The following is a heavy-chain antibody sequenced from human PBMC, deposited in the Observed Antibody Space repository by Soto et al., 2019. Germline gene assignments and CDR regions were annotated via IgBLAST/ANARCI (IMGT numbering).Heavy chain of an antibody. CDR2: INEDGSEY. CDR3: ARTGDGHHDFLDY. D-gene: IGHD1-1*01. Sequence: EVHLEESGGGLVQPGGSLRLSCAASGFTFSAYWMKWVRQAPGNGLEWVANINEDGSEYNDVASVKGRFTISRDNAKNSLFLQMNALRVEDTAVYYCARTGDGHHDFLDYWGQGILVSVSS. J-gene: IGHJ4*02. V-gene: IGHV3-7*01. CDR1: GFTFSAYW.